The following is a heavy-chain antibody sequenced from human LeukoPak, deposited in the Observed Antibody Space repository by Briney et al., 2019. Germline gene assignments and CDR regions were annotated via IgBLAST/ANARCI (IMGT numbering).Heavy chain of an antibody. D-gene: IGHD3-22*01. J-gene: IGHJ4*02. CDR2: ISAYNGNT. V-gene: IGHV1-18*01. Sequence: ASVKVSCKASGYTFTSYGISGVRQAPGQGLEWMGWISAYNGNTNCAQKLQGRVTMTTDTSTSTAYMELRSLRSDDTAVYYCARDAYYYDSSGSRGFDYWGQGTLVTVSS. CDR1: GYTFTSYG. CDR3: ARDAYYYDSSGSRGFDY.